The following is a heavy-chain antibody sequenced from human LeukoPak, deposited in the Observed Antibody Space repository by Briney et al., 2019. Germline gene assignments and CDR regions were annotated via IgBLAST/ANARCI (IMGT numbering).Heavy chain of an antibody. Sequence: PGGSLRLSCAASGFTFSTYWMHWVRQAPGKGLVWVSRINSDGSSTSYADSVRGRFTISRDNAKNTLYLQMNSLRADDTAVYYCARGSLRLPDYWGQGTLVTVSS. D-gene: IGHD6-19*01. CDR3: ARGSLRLPDY. V-gene: IGHV3-74*01. CDR2: INSDGSST. J-gene: IGHJ4*02. CDR1: GFTFSTYW.